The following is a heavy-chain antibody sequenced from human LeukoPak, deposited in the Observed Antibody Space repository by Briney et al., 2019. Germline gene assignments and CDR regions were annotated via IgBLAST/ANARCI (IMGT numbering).Heavy chain of an antibody. D-gene: IGHD3-10*01. CDR1: GYTFTSYD. Sequence: ASVKVSCKASGYTFTSYDINWVRQATGQGLEWMGWMNPNSGNTGYAQKFQGRVTMTRNTSISTAYMELRSLRSDDTAVYYCARDRRGGSGSYRRFDYWGQGTLVTVSS. J-gene: IGHJ4*02. CDR2: MNPNSGNT. V-gene: IGHV1-8*01. CDR3: ARDRRGGSGSYRRFDY.